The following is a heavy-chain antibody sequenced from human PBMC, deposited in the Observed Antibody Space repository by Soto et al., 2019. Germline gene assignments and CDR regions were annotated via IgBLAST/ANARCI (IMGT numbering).Heavy chain of an antibody. J-gene: IGHJ4*02. Sequence: QVQLLESGGGVVEPARSLRRSCAASGFTFIRYGMHCVRQAPAKGLEWVAVIWYDGSNTYYADSVKGRFNISRDNSKNTLYRDMNSLRAEDTAVYYCARDTAPITMFGVVMEWVDYGGQVTLVTFAS. CDR1: GFTFIRYG. CDR2: IWYDGSNT. CDR3: ARDTAPITMFGVVMEWVDY. V-gene: IGHV3-33*01. D-gene: IGHD3-3*01.